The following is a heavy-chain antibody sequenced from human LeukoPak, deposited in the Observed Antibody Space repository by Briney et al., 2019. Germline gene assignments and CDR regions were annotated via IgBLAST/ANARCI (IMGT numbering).Heavy chain of an antibody. CDR1: GDSISSHEW. J-gene: IGHJ1*01. CDR3: ATRLRSSPL. V-gene: IGHV4-4*02. Sequence: SGTLSLTCAVSGDSISSHEWWTWVRQPPGKGLEWIGESHRGGSTNYNPSLKSRVTISIDKSKNQFSLKLTSVTAADTAVYYCATRLRSSPLWGQGTLVTVSS. D-gene: IGHD4-17*01. CDR2: SHRGGST.